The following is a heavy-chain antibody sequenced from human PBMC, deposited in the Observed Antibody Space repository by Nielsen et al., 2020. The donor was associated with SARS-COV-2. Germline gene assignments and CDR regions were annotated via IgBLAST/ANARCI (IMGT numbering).Heavy chain of an antibody. J-gene: IGHJ4*02. CDR3: VRDGRYCSGGTCYRLFDY. Sequence: ASVKVSCKASGYTFTNYGISWVRQAPGQGLEWMGWISGYNGNTNYAQNLQGRVTMTTDTSTTTAYMELRSLRSDDTATYYCVRDGRYCSGGTCYRLFDYWGQGTLVTVSS. CDR1: GYTFTNYG. V-gene: IGHV1-18*04. CDR2: ISGYNGNT. D-gene: IGHD2-15*01.